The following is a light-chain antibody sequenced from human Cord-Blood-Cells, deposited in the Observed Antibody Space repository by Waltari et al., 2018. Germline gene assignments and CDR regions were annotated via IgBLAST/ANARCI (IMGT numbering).Light chain of an antibody. Sequence: EIVMTQSPDSLAVSLGERATINCKSIQSVLYSPNNKNYLAWYQQKPGQPPKLLIYWASTRESVVPDRFSGSGSGTDFTLTISSLQAEDVAVYYCQQYYSTPYTFGQGTKLEIK. CDR2: WAS. CDR3: QQYYSTPYT. CDR1: QSVLYSPNNKNY. V-gene: IGKV4-1*01. J-gene: IGKJ2*01.